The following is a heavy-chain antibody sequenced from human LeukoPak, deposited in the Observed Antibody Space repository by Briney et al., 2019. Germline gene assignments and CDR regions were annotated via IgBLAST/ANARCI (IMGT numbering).Heavy chain of an antibody. CDR1: GYTFTGYY. CDR3: ARAYYDFWSGLPVDY. D-gene: IGHD3-3*01. J-gene: IGHJ4*02. V-gene: IGHV1-2*02. Sequence: ASVKVSCKASGYTFTGYYMHWVRQAPGQGLEWTGWINPNSGGTNYAQKFQGRVTMTRDTSISTAYMELSRLRSDDTAVYYCARAYYDFWSGLPVDYWGQGTLVTVSS. CDR2: INPNSGGT.